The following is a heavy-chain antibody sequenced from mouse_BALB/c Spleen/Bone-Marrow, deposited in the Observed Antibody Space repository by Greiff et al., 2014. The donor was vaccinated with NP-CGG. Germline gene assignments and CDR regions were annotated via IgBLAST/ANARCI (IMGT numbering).Heavy chain of an antibody. J-gene: IGHJ3*01. CDR3: TSLRLPY. CDR2: IYPGSGST. CDR1: GYTFTSYW. V-gene: IGHV1S22*01. Sequence: LQQPGSELVRPGASVKLSCKASGYTFTSYWMHWVKQRPGQGLEWIGNIYPGSGSTNYDEEFKSKATLTVDTSSSTAYMQLSSLTSEDSAVYYCTSLRLPYWGQGTLVTVSA. D-gene: IGHD1-2*01.